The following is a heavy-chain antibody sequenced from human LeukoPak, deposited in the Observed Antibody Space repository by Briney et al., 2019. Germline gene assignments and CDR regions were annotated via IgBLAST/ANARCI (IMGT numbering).Heavy chain of an antibody. CDR2: ISGSGGST. Sequence: GESLKISCAASGFTFSSYAMSWVRQAPGKGLEWVSAISGSGGSTYYADSVKGRFTISRDNSKNTLYLQMNSLRAEDTAVYYCAKAKQQLVPRQFDYWGQGTLVTVSS. D-gene: IGHD6-13*01. CDR3: AKAKQQLVPRQFDY. J-gene: IGHJ4*02. V-gene: IGHV3-23*01. CDR1: GFTFSSYA.